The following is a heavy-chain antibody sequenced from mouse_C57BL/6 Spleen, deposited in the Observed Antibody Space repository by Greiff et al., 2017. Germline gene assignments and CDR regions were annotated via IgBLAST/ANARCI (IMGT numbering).Heavy chain of an antibody. D-gene: IGHD2-3*01. CDR3: ARAIYDGYYYAMDY. Sequence: QVQLKQSGAELVRPGSSVKLSCKASGYTFTSYWMHWVKQRPIQGLEWIGNIDPSDSETHYNQKFKDKATLTVDKSSSTAYMQLSSLTSEDSAVYYCARAIYDGYYYAMDYWGQGTSVTVSS. CDR2: IDPSDSET. J-gene: IGHJ4*01. V-gene: IGHV1-52*01. CDR1: GYTFTSYW.